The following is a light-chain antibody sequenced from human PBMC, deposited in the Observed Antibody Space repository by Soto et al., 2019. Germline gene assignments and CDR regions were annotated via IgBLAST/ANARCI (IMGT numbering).Light chain of an antibody. J-gene: IGKJ2*01. CDR1: QSVAGY. CDR2: DTS. Sequence: ELVLTQSPATLSLSPGERATLSCRASQSVAGYLAWYQQKPGQGPRLLIYDTSNRATGAPPRFSGSGSGTXXXXXXXXXXXXXXAIYYCQHRSNWRMYTFGQGTKLEIK. V-gene: IGKV3-11*01. CDR3: QHRSNWRMYT.